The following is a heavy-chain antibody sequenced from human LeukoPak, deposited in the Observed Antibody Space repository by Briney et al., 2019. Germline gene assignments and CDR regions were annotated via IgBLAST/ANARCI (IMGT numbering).Heavy chain of an antibody. CDR2: IVVDSGAT. CDR3: TRDGVPAPEEFDY. J-gene: IGHJ4*02. Sequence: ASVKVSCKASGFTFNAYYVHWVRQVPGQGLEWMGWIVVDSGATNYAPKFQGRVTMTRDTSISTAYMELSRLRSDDTALYYCTRDGVPAPEEFDYWGQGTLVTVSS. CDR1: GFTFNAYY. D-gene: IGHD2-2*01. V-gene: IGHV1-2*02.